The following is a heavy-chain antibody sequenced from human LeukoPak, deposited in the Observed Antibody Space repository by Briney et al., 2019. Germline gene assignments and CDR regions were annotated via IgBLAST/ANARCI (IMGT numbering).Heavy chain of an antibody. V-gene: IGHV4-34*01. CDR3: ARRKHFREINYVFKPQPFGY. D-gene: IGHD3-16*01. Sequence: SETLSLTCAVYGGSFSGYYWSWLRQPPGKGLEWVGEINRSGTTNYNPSLMSRVTISVDTSKNQFSLKLSSVTAADTAVYSCARRKHFREINYVFKPQPFGYWGQGTLVTVSS. J-gene: IGHJ4*02. CDR2: INRSGTT. CDR1: GGSFSGYY.